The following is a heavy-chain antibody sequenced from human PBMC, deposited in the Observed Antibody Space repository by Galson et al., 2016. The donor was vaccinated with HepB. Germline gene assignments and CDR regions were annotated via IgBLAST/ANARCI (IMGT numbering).Heavy chain of an antibody. D-gene: IGHD1-26*01. J-gene: IGHJ4*02. CDR1: GFTFNDYA. Sequence: SLRLSCAASGFTFNDYAMHWVRQAPGQGLEWVAKIKQDGSEKYYADSVKGRFATSRDNAHNSLYLQMDSLRAEDSAIYFCTRDIERVGATLYFDYWGRGTLVTVSS. CDR3: TRDIERVGATLYFDY. CDR2: IKQDGSEK. V-gene: IGHV3-7*01.